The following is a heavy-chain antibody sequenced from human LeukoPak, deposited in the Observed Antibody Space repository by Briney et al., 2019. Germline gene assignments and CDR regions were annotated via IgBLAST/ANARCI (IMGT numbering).Heavy chain of an antibody. CDR3: ARGVITFGGVIVPRNWFDP. CDR2: ISGSGGGT. CDR1: GFTFSSYA. Sequence: PGGSLRLSCAASGFTFSSYAMSWVRQAPGKGLEWVSAISGSGGGTYYADSVKGRFTISRDNSKNTLYLQMNSLRAEDMAVYYCARGVITFGGVIVPRNWFDPWGQGTLVTVSS. V-gene: IGHV3-23*01. J-gene: IGHJ5*02. D-gene: IGHD3-16*02.